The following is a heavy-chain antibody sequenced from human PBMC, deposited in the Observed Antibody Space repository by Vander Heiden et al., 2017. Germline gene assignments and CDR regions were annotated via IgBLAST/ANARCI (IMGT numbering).Heavy chain of an antibody. V-gene: IGHV3-23*01. CDR3: AVKGGYSYGYGPFDY. J-gene: IGHJ4*02. Sequence: EVQLLESGGGLGQPGGSLRLACAASGLSVSNHAMSWARQAPGKGLEWVSGISGSGTNTYYADSVQGRVTTSRDNSNNTMYLQMNSLRVEDTATYYCAVKGGYSYGYGPFDYWGQGTLVTVSS. CDR1: GLSVSNHA. D-gene: IGHD5-18*01. CDR2: ISGSGTNT.